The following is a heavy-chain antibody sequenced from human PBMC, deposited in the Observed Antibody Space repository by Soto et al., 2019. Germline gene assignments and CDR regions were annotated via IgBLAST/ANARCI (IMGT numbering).Heavy chain of an antibody. CDR2: IFRDGSTA. CDR3: ARFHTTVSTGY. J-gene: IGHJ4*02. D-gene: IGHD4-17*01. V-gene: IGHV3-11*01. Sequence: QVQLVESGGGLVKPGGSLRLSCAASGFTFSDYYMSWIRQAPGKGLEWVSYIFRDGSTAYYADSVKGRFTISRDNAKNSLYLQMNSLRAENTAVYYCARFHTTVSTGYWGQGTLVTVSS. CDR1: GFTFSDYY.